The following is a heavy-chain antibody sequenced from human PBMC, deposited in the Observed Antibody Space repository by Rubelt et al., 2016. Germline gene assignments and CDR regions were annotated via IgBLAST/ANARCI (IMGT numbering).Heavy chain of an antibody. D-gene: IGHD6-13*01. J-gene: IGHJ5*02. CDR1: GGSFSGYY. CDR3: ARGLARAAAAPRRLWFDP. CDR2: ISHSGST. V-gene: IGHV4-34*01. Sequence: QVQLQQWGAGLLKPSETLSLTCAVYGGSFSGYYWSWIRQPPGKGLEWIGEISHSGSTKYNPSLKRRVTISVDTPKNQFSLKLSSVSAADTAAYYGARGLARAAAAPRRLWFDPWGQGTLVTVSS.